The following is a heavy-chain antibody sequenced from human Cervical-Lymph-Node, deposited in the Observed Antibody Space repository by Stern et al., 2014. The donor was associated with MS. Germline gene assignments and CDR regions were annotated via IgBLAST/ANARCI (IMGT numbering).Heavy chain of an antibody. V-gene: IGHV4-39*01. CDR1: GGSINSTTYY. J-gene: IGHJ2*01. CDR3: ARRCGRRDGYNRCWYFDL. Sequence: QVQLQESGPGLVKPSETLSLTCTVSGGSINSTTYYWGWIRQPPGKGLEWIGSIYYSGSTYYNPSLKSRVTISVDTSKNQFPLKLSSVTAADTALYFCARRCGRRDGYNRCWYFDLWGRGTLVTVSS. CDR2: IYYSGST. D-gene: IGHD5-24*01.